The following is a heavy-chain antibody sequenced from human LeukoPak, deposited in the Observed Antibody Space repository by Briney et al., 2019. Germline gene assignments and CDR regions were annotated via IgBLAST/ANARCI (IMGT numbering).Heavy chain of an antibody. CDR3: ARGLRWLQYGLDY. Sequence: GGSLRLSCAASGFTLSDYYMSWIRQAPGKGLEWVSYIRSSGSTIYYADSVKGRFTISRDNSKNTLYLQMNSLRAEDTAVYYCARGLRWLQYGLDYWGQGTLVTVSS. V-gene: IGHV3-11*04. CDR1: GFTLSDYY. CDR2: IRSSGSTI. J-gene: IGHJ4*02. D-gene: IGHD5-24*01.